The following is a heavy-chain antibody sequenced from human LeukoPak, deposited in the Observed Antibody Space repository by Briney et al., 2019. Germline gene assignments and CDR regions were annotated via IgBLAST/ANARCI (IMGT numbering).Heavy chain of an antibody. Sequence: GGSLRLSCAASGFTFSSYGMSWVRQAPGKGLEWVSAISGSGGSTYYADSVKGRFTISRDNSKNTLYLQMNSLRAEDTAVYYCAKDPNTMIVVTGWGWGQGTLVTVSS. CDR3: AKDPNTMIVVTGWG. J-gene: IGHJ4*02. CDR2: ISGSGGST. D-gene: IGHD3-22*01. CDR1: GFTFSSYG. V-gene: IGHV3-23*01.